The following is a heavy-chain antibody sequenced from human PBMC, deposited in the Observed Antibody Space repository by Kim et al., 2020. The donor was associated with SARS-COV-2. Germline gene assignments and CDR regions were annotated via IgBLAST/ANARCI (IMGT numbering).Heavy chain of an antibody. D-gene: IGHD2-15*01. CDR2: INPGDSDT. Sequence: GECLKISCKASGYSFTNYLIGWVRQLPGKGLEWMGIINPGDSDTTYSPSFQGQVTISVDKSVDTAYLQWTSLKASDTAMYYCARVYCSAGSCYLGWFDPW. CDR1: GYSFTNYL. J-gene: IGHJ5*02. CDR3: ARVYCSAGSCYLGWFDP. V-gene: IGHV5-51*01.